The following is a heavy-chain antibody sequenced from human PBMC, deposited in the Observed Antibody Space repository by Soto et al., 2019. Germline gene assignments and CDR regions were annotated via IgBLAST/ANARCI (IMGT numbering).Heavy chain of an antibody. CDR1: GLTFSSYA. Sequence: PGGSLRLSCAASGLTFSSYAMTWVRQAPGKGLEWVAAIGGGGASTYYADSANGRFTISRDNSKNTLYLQMNSLRAEDTAVYYCAKDIKAGLAAAGLDYWGQGTLVTVSS. CDR3: AKDIKAGLAAAGLDY. J-gene: IGHJ4*02. V-gene: IGHV3-23*01. CDR2: IGGGGAST. D-gene: IGHD6-13*01.